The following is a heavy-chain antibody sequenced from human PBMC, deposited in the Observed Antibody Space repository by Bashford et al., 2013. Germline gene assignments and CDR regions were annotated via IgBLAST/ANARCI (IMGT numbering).Heavy chain of an antibody. V-gene: IGHV3-23*01. D-gene: IGHD2-2*01. Sequence: VRQAPGKGLEWVSAISGSGGNAMYYADSVKGRFTISRDDAQNSVYLQMNSLRAEDTAVYYCAKSIGYCSSTSCYYDYWGQGTLVTVSS. CDR2: ISGSGGNAM. CDR3: AKSIGYCSSTSCYYDY. J-gene: IGHJ4*02.